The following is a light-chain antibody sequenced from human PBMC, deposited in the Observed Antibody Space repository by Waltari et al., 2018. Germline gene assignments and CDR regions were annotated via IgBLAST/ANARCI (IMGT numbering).Light chain of an antibody. CDR3: QQYYNWPPWT. CDR1: QSVNSN. V-gene: IGKV3-15*01. J-gene: IGKJ1*01. Sequence: EILMTQSPATLSVSPGERATFSCRASQSVNSNLAWDQQKPGQAPRLLIYGASTRTTGIPDRFSGSGSGTEFTLTISNMQSEDFAVYYCQQYYNWPPWTFGQGTKVEIK. CDR2: GAS.